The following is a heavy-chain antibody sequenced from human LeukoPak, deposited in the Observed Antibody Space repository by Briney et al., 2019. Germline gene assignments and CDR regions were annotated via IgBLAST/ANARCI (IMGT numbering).Heavy chain of an antibody. CDR2: ISGGGST. CDR1: GFTFDDYA. Sequence: GGSLRLSRAASGFTFDDYAMHWVRQAPGKGLEWVSAISGGGSTYYGDSVKGRFTISRDNSKNTVYLQMNSLRAEDTAEYYCAKEHSGYPNNWFDPWGQGTLVTVSS. CDR3: AKEHSGYPNNWFDP. V-gene: IGHV3-23*01. D-gene: IGHD5-12*01. J-gene: IGHJ5*02.